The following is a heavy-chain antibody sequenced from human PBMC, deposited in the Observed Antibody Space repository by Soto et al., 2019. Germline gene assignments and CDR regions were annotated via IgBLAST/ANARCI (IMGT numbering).Heavy chain of an antibody. CDR2: IIPIFGTA. Sequence: GASVKVSCKASGGTFSSYAISWVRQAPGQGLEWMGGIIPIFGTANYAQKFQGRVTITADESTSTAYMELSSLRSEDTAVYYCARVRFTAMVLDYWGQGTLVTVSS. CDR3: ARVRFTAMVLDY. D-gene: IGHD5-18*01. V-gene: IGHV1-69*13. J-gene: IGHJ4*02. CDR1: GGTFSSYA.